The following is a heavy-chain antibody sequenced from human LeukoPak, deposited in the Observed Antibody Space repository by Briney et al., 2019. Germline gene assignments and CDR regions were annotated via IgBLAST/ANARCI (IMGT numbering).Heavy chain of an antibody. D-gene: IGHD6-6*01. CDR2: INPNSGGT. CDR1: GYTFTGYC. CDR3: ARAHPRQLVPNY. Sequence: ASVKVSCKASGYTFTGYCMHWVRQAPGQGLEWMGWINPNSGGTNYAQKFQGRVTMTRDTSISTAYMELSRLRSDDTAVYYCARAHPRQLVPNYWGQGTLVTVSS. J-gene: IGHJ4*02. V-gene: IGHV1-2*02.